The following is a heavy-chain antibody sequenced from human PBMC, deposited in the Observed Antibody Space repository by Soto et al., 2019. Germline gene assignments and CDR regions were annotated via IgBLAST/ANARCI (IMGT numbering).Heavy chain of an antibody. CDR3: AKDRAVAGRYYFYGMDV. Sequence: GGSLRLSCAASGFTFSSYGMHWVRQAPGKGLEGVAVISYDGSNKYYTDSVKGRFTISRDNSKNTLYLQINSLRAEDTAVYYCAKDRAVAGRYYFYGMDVWGQGTTVTVSS. CDR1: GFTFSSYG. J-gene: IGHJ6*02. D-gene: IGHD6-19*01. CDR2: ISYDGSNK. V-gene: IGHV3-30*18.